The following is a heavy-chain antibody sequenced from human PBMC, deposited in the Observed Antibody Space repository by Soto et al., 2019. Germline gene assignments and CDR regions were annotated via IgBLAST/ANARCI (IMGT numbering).Heavy chain of an antibody. V-gene: IGHV4-4*07. D-gene: IGHD6-19*01. CDR2: IYTSGST. Sequence: SETLSLTCTVSGGSISSYYWSWIRQPAGKGLEWIGRIYTSGSTNYNPSLKSRVTMSVDTSKNQFSLKLSSVTAADTAVYYCARDLDSSGWYGMDVWGQGTRCTVCS. CDR3: ARDLDSSGWYGMDV. CDR1: GGSISSYY. J-gene: IGHJ6*02.